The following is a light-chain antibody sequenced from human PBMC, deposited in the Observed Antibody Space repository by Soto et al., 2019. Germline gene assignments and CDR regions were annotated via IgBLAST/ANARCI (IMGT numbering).Light chain of an antibody. CDR1: QSISSSF. J-gene: IGKJ3*01. CDR3: QQRSSWPFT. Sequence: EIVLTQSPGILSLSPGERASLSCGASQSISSSFLAWYQQKHGQAPRLLIYATSNRATGIPARFSGSGSGTDLTITISSLEPEDFEVYYCQQRSSWPFTFGPGTKVDIK. CDR2: ATS. V-gene: IGKV3D-20*02.